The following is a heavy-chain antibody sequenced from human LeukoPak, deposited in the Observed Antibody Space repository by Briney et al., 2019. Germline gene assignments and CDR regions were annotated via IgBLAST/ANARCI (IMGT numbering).Heavy chain of an antibody. D-gene: IGHD5-12*01. Sequence: PSETLSLTCTVSGGSISSSSYCWGWIRQPPGKGLEWIGSIYYSGSTYYNPSVKSRVTISVDTSKNHFSLKLSSVTAADTAVYYCARRRGYSGYDPWDYWGQGTLVTVSS. CDR1: GGSISSSSYC. CDR2: IYYSGST. V-gene: IGHV4-39*02. CDR3: ARRRGYSGYDPWDY. J-gene: IGHJ4*02.